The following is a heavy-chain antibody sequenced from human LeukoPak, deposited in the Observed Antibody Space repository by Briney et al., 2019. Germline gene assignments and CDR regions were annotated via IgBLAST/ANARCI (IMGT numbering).Heavy chain of an antibody. Sequence: NPGESLKISCRGSGSTFVDYWSGWVRQLPGKGLEWIGFIYPSDSDTRYSPSFQGQVTISADATMNTAFLQWSSLKASDTAIYYCASAPFSSRYQLLFGAFEKDAFDIWGQGTMVTVSS. CDR3: ASAPFSSRYQLLFGAFEKDAFDI. V-gene: IGHV5-51*01. J-gene: IGHJ3*02. CDR1: GSTFVDYW. D-gene: IGHD2-2*01. CDR2: IYPSDSDT.